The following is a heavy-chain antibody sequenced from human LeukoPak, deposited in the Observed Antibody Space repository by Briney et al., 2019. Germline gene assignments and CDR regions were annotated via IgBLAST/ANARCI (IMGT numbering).Heavy chain of an antibody. D-gene: IGHD1-26*01. Sequence: PSGTLSLTCAVSGGSISSSNWWSWVRQPPGKGLEWIGEIYHSGYTNYNSSLKSRVTISVDKSKNQFSLKLSSVTAADTAVYYCARAGGVVGAIPGAGDFEYWGQGTLVTVSS. V-gene: IGHV4-4*02. CDR2: IYHSGYT. CDR1: GGSISSSNW. J-gene: IGHJ4*02. CDR3: ARAGGVVGAIPGAGDFEY.